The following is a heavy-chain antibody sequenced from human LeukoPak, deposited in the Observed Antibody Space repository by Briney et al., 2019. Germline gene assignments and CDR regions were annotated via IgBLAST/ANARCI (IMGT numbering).Heavy chain of an antibody. D-gene: IGHD5-18*01. Sequence: SSETLSLTCTVSGGSISSYYWSWIRQPPGKGLEWIGYIYYSGSTNYNPSLKSRVTISVDTSKNQFSLKLSSVTAADTAVYYCARVGSSYGQRFDYWGQGTLVTVSS. CDR1: GGSISSYY. CDR3: ARVGSSYGQRFDY. V-gene: IGHV4-59*01. J-gene: IGHJ4*02. CDR2: IYYSGST.